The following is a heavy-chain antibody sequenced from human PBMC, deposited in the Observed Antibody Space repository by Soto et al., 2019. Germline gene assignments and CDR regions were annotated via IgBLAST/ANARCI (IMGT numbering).Heavy chain of an antibody. D-gene: IGHD2-15*01. CDR2: MNPNSGNT. Sequence: QVQLVQSGAEVKKPGASMKVSCKASGYTFTSYDINWVRQATGQGLEWMGWMNPNSGNTGYAQKFQGRVTMTRNTSISTAYMELSSLRSEDTAVYYCARDIVVVVAATHYGMDVWGQGTTVTVSS. V-gene: IGHV1-8*01. J-gene: IGHJ6*02. CDR3: ARDIVVVVAATHYGMDV. CDR1: GYTFTSYD.